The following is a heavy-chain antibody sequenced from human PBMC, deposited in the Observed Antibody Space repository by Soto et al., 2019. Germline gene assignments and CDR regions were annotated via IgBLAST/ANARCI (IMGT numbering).Heavy chain of an antibody. CDR1: GGSFSGYY. V-gene: IGHV4-34*01. CDR2: INHSGST. CDR3: ARTPLLWFGGGFDP. D-gene: IGHD3-10*01. J-gene: IGHJ5*02. Sequence: QVQLQQWGAGLLKPSETLSLTCAVYGGSFSGYYWCWIRQPPGKGLEWIGEINHSGSTNYNPSLKSRVTISVDTSKNQFSLKLSSVTAADTAVYYCARTPLLWFGGGFDPWGQGTLVTVSS.